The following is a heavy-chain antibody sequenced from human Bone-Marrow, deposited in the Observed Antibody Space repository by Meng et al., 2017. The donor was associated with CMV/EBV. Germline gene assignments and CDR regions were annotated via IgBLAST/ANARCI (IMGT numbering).Heavy chain of an antibody. Sequence: GVLKISCAASGFTFSSYAMSWVRQAPGKGLEWVSVIYSGGSSTYYADSVKGRFTISRDNSKNTLYLQMNSLRAEDTAVYYCARDSDYYDSSGSLDYWGQGTLVTVSS. CDR3: ARDSDYYDSSGSLDY. CDR2: IYSGGSST. J-gene: IGHJ4*02. V-gene: IGHV3-23*03. D-gene: IGHD3-22*01. CDR1: GFTFSSYA.